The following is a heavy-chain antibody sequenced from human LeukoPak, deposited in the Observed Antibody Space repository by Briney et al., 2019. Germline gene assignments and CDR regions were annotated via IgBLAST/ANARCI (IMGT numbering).Heavy chain of an antibody. D-gene: IGHD6-19*01. V-gene: IGHV3-33*01. CDR3: ARGHSSGWASPFDY. J-gene: IGHJ4*02. CDR1: GFTFSSYG. CDR2: IWYDGSNK. Sequence: GGSLRLSCAASGFTFSSYGMHWVRPAPGKGLEWVAVIWYDGSNKYYADSVKGRFTISRDNSKNTLYLQKNSLRAEDTAVYYCARGHSSGWASPFDYWGQGTLVTVSS.